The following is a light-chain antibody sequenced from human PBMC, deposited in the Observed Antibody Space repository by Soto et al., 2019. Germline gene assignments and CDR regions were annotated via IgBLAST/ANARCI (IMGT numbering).Light chain of an antibody. V-gene: IGKV3-11*01. J-gene: IGKJ4*01. CDR2: DAS. Sequence: EIVLTQSPATLSLSPGERATLSCRASQSVSSYLAWYQQKPGQAPRLLIYDASNRATGITARFSGSGSGTDFTLTISSLEPEYFVVYYYQQRSNWPLTFGGGTKVEIK. CDR3: QQRSNWPLT. CDR1: QSVSSY.